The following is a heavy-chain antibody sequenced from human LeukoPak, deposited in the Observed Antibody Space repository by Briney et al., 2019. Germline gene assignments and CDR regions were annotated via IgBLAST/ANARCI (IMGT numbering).Heavy chain of an antibody. J-gene: IGHJ3*02. CDR1: GGSISGYY. D-gene: IGHD6-13*01. CDR3: ARDPTAGTGAFDI. CDR2: IYYSGST. Sequence: SETLSLTCTVSGGSISGYYWSWIRQPPGKGLEWIGYIYYSGSTDYDPSLKSRVTMSVDTSKNQFSLKLSSVTAADTAVYYCARDPTAGTGAFDIWGQGTMVTVSS. V-gene: IGHV4-59*12.